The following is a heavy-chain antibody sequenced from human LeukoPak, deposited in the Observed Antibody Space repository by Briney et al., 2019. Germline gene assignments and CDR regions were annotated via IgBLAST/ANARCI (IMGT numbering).Heavy chain of an antibody. CDR2: INWNGGST. V-gene: IGHV3-20*04. CDR1: GFTFDDYG. Sequence: GSLRLSCAASGFTFDDYGMSWVRQAPGKGLEWVSGINWNGGSTGYADSVKGRFTISRDNAKNSLYLQMHSLRVEDTAVYYCAKLAKYFYGSETYYFFEHWGQGTPVTASS. J-gene: IGHJ4*02. D-gene: IGHD3-10*01. CDR3: AKLAKYFYGSETYYFFEH.